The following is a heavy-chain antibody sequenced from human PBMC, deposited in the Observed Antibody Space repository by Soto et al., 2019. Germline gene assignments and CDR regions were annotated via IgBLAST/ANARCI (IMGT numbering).Heavy chain of an antibody. CDR1: GASISSGGYY. CDR3: ARDDDSYFAY. J-gene: IGHJ4*02. CDR2: IYYSGGT. D-gene: IGHD3-3*01. V-gene: IGHV4-31*03. Sequence: PSETLSLTCTVSGASISSGGYYWSWIRQHPGKGLEWIGYIYYSGGTYYNPSLKSRVIISVDTSKNQFSLKLSSVTAADTAVYYCARDDDSYFAYWGQGTLVTVSS.